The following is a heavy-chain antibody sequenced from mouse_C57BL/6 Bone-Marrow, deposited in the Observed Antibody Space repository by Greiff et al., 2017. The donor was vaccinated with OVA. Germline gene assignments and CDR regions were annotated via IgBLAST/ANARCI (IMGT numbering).Heavy chain of an antibody. CDR3: ARSRVSPWYFDV. CDR1: GYTFTSYW. V-gene: IGHV1-7*01. CDR2: INPSSGYT. D-gene: IGHD2-5*01. J-gene: IGHJ1*03. Sequence: VQVVESGAELAKPGASVKLSCKASGYTFTSYWMHWVKQRPGQGLEWIGYINPSSGYTKYNQKFKDKATLTADKSSSTAYMQLSSLTYEDSAVYYCARSRVSPWYFDVGGTGTTVTVSS.